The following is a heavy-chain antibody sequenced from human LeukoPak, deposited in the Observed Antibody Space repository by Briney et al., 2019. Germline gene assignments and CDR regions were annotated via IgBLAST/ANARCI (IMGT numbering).Heavy chain of an antibody. J-gene: IGHJ4*02. CDR3: ARQKLYFAPPMGFDY. D-gene: IGHD3-9*01. Sequence: SETLSLTCTVSGGSISSYYWSWLRQPPGKELEWIGDISYSGGTIYKDSLKGRVTISVDTSKNQFSLKVNSVTAADTAVYYCARQKLYFAPPMGFDYWGQGSLVTVSS. V-gene: IGHV4-59*01. CDR2: ISYSGGT. CDR1: GGSISSYY.